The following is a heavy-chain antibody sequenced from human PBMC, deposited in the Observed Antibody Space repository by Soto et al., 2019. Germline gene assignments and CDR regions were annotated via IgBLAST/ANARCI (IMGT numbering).Heavy chain of an antibody. CDR2: ISGSGGST. J-gene: IGHJ4*02. Sequence: PGGSLRLSCAASGFTFSSYAMSWVRQAPGKGLEWVSAISGSGGSTYYADSVKGRFTISRDNSKNTLYLQMNSLRAEDTAVYYCAKDLGYYDSSGPAYWGQGTLVTVSS. V-gene: IGHV3-23*01. CDR1: GFTFSSYA. CDR3: AKDLGYYDSSGPAY. D-gene: IGHD3-22*01.